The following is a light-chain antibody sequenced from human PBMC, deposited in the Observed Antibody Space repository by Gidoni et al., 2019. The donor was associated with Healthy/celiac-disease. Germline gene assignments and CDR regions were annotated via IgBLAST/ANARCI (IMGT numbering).Light chain of an antibody. V-gene: IGKV1-39*01. J-gene: IGKJ4*01. CDR2: AAS. Sequence: DIQMTQSPSSLSASVGDRVTITCRASQSIRSYLNWYQQKPGNAPKLLIYAASSLQSGVPSRFSGSGSGTDFTLTISSLQPEDFATYYCQQSYSTPPLTFGGGTKVEIK. CDR1: QSIRSY. CDR3: QQSYSTPPLT.